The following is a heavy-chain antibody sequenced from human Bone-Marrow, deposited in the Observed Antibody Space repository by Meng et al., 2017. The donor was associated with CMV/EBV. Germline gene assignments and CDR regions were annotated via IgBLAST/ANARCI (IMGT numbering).Heavy chain of an antibody. Sequence: ETLSLTCTVSGGSISSYYWSWIRQPPGKGLEWIGYIYYSGSTNYNPSLKSRVTISVDTSKNQFPLKLSSVTAADTAVYYCARDSSSSSYYYYYGMDVWGQGTTVTVSS. J-gene: IGHJ6*02. CDR1: GGSISSYY. D-gene: IGHD6-6*01. V-gene: IGHV4-59*01. CDR3: ARDSSSSSYYYYYGMDV. CDR2: IYYSGST.